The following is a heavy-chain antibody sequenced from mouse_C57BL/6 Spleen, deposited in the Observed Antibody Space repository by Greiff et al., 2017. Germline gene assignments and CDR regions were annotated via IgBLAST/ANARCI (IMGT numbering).Heavy chain of an antibody. CDR1: GYSITSGYY. Sequence: DVQLQESGPGLVKPSQSLSLTCSVTGYSITSGYYWNWIRQFPGNKLEWMGYISYDGSNNYNPSLKNRISITRDTSKNQFFLKLNSVTTEDTATYYCAREDYDGDYAMDYWGQGTSVTVSS. J-gene: IGHJ4*01. CDR2: ISYDGSN. D-gene: IGHD2-4*01. V-gene: IGHV3-6*01. CDR3: AREDYDGDYAMDY.